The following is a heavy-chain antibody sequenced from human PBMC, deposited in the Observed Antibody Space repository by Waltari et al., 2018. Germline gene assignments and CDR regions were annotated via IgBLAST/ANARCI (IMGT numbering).Heavy chain of an antibody. Sequence: EVQLVESGGGLVQPGGSLRLSCAASGFTFSTYWMNWVRQAPGKGLVWVSRMNNDGSSTSYADSVKGRFTISRDNARNTLYLQMSSLRVEDTAVYYCAREYGMDVWGQGTTVTVSS. V-gene: IGHV3-74*01. CDR3: AREYGMDV. CDR1: GFTFSTYW. CDR2: MNNDGSST. J-gene: IGHJ6*02.